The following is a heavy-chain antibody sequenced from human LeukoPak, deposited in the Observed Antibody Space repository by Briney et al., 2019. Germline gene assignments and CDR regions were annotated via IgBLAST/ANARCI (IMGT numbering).Heavy chain of an antibody. CDR3: ARDYGDYLFDY. CDR2: IIPIFATA. Sequence: SVKVSCKASGGTFSSYAINWVRQAPGQGLEWMGGIIPIFATANYAQKFQGRVTITADESTSTAYMELSSLRSEDTAVYYCARDYGDYLFDYWGQGTLVTVSS. D-gene: IGHD4-17*01. V-gene: IGHV1-69*13. J-gene: IGHJ4*02. CDR1: GGTFSSYA.